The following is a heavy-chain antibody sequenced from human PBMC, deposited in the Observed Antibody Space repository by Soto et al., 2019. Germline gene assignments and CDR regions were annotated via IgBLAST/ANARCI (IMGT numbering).Heavy chain of an antibody. V-gene: IGHV4-34*01. CDR3: ASRYDYIWGSYSYYFDY. J-gene: IGHJ4*02. D-gene: IGHD3-16*01. Sequence: SETLSLTCAVYGGSFSGYYWSWIRQPPGKGLEWIGEINHSGSTNYNPSLKSRVTISVDTSKNQFSLKLSSVTAADTAVYYCASRYDYIWGSYSYYFDYWGQGTLGTVSS. CDR1: GGSFSGYY. CDR2: INHSGST.